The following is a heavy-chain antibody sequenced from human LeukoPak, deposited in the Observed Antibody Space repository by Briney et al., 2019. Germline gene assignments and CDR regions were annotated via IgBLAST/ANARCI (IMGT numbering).Heavy chain of an antibody. CDR3: ARLNSGYDIRFDY. J-gene: IGHJ4*02. CDR1: VGSVSRGSYY. CDR2: IYYSGST. D-gene: IGHD5-12*01. Sequence: KPSETLSLPCTVSVGSVSRGSYYWSWIRQPPGRGLERIGYIYYSGSTNYNPSLKSRVTISVDTSKNQFSLKLSSVTAADTAVYYCARLNSGYDIRFDYWGQGTLVTVSS. V-gene: IGHV4-61*01.